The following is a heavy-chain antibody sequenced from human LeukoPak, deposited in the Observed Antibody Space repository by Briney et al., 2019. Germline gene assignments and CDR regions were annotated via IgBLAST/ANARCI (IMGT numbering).Heavy chain of an antibody. CDR2: IRYDGSIE. D-gene: IGHD1-26*01. CDR3: AKDPAPSGSLAYYYMDV. V-gene: IGHV3-30*02. CDR1: GFTFSSYG. J-gene: IGHJ6*03. Sequence: GGSLRLSCAASGFTFSSYGMHWVRQAPGKGLEWVAFIRYDGSIEYYADSVKGRFTISRDNSKNTLYLQMNSLRPEDTAVYYCAKDPAPSGSLAYYYMDVWGKGTTVTVSS.